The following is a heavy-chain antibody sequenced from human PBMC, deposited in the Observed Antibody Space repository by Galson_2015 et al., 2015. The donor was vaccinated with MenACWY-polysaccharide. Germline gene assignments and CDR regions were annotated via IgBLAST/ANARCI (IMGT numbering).Heavy chain of an antibody. Sequence: SLRLSCAASGFTFTSYAMSWVRQAPGKGLEWVSAIRSSGTNTYYADSVKGRFTISRDNSKNTLYLQMNSLRAEDTAVYYCAKDLTDCWSVAGSFDHWGQGTLVTVSS. CDR3: AKDLTDCWSVAGSFDH. CDR2: IRSSGTNT. D-gene: IGHD3-3*01. V-gene: IGHV3-23*01. J-gene: IGHJ5*02. CDR1: GFTFTSYA.